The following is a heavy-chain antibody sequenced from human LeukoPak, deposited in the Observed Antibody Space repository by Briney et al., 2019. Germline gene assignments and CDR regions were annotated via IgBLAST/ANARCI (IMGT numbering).Heavy chain of an antibody. CDR3: ARNGGGLDY. CDR1: EFTFSSYD. Sequence: GGSLRLSCAASEFTFSSYDIIWVRQAPGKGLEWASWITGSGGAVKYTDSVKGRFTISRDNAKKSVYLQMNSLRVEDTAVYYCARNGGGLDYWGQETLVTVSS. CDR2: ITGSGGAV. J-gene: IGHJ4*02. V-gene: IGHV3-48*03. D-gene: IGHD3-16*01.